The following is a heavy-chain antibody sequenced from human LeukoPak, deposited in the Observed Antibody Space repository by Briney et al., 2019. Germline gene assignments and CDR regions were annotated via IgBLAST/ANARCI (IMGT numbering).Heavy chain of an antibody. V-gene: IGHV3-7*01. D-gene: IGHD3-3*01. CDR3: ARDNGVVHGVYYMDV. CDR2: IKQDGSEK. Sequence: GWSVRLSCAACGCIFRNYWMTWVRQAPGKGLEWVADIKQDGSEKLYVNSVRGRFTISRDNAKMSLFLQMNSMRAEDTAVYYCARDNGVVHGVYYMDVWGKGTTVTVS. CDR1: GCIFRNYW. J-gene: IGHJ6*03.